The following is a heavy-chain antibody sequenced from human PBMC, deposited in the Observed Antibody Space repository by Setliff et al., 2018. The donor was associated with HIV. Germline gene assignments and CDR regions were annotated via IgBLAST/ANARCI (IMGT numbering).Heavy chain of an antibody. CDR2: ISAYNGDT. Sequence: PSVKVSCKASGYTFTNYGISWVRQAPGQGPEWLGWISAYNGDTKYAQKFQGRVTMTTDTSTTTAHMELRSLRSDDTAVYYCARLKGVLVVMLDAFDIWGQGTMVTVSS. D-gene: IGHD2-15*01. CDR3: ARLKGVLVVMLDAFDI. V-gene: IGHV1-18*01. CDR1: GYTFTNYG. J-gene: IGHJ3*02.